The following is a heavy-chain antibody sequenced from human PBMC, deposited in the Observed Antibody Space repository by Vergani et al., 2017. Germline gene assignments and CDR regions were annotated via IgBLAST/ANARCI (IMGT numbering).Heavy chain of an antibody. Sequence: EVQLVESGGGLVKPGGSLRLSCAASGFTFSSYSMNWVRQAPGKGLEWVSSISSSSSYIYYADSVKGRFTISRDNAKNSLYLQMNSLRAEDTAVYYCARDSYPPTPDIVVVPALGYWGQGTLVTVSS. V-gene: IGHV3-21*01. CDR2: ISSSSSYI. J-gene: IGHJ4*02. CDR1: GFTFSSYS. D-gene: IGHD2-2*01. CDR3: ARDSYPPTPDIVVVPALGY.